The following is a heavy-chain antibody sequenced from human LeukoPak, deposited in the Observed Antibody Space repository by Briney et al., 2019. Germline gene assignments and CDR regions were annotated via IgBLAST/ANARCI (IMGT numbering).Heavy chain of an antibody. D-gene: IGHD3-10*01. CDR1: GYTFTSYY. CDR3: ARAMVRGVTGPYYYYYGMDV. J-gene: IGHJ6*02. Sequence: GASVKGSCKASGYTFTSYYRHWVVQAPGQGLEWMVIINPSGGSTSYAQKFQGRATMTRDTSTSTVYMELSSLRSEDTAVYYCARAMVRGVTGPYYYYYGMDVWGQGTTVTVSS. V-gene: IGHV1-46*01. CDR2: INPSGGST.